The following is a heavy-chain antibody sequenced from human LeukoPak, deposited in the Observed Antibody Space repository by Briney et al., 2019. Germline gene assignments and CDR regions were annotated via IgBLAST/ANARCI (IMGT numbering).Heavy chain of an antibody. D-gene: IGHD1-1*01. CDR2: IAAAVSGT. V-gene: IGHV3-23*01. CDR3: ATRGTTATKYFED. Sequence: GGSLRLSCGASGFTFSNYVMSWVRQAPGQGLEWVSTIAAAVSGTYYAASVKGRFTISRDNSKHTLHLQMNGLRAEDTAVYYCATRGTTATKYFEDWGQGTLVTVSS. CDR1: GFTFSNYV. J-gene: IGHJ4*02.